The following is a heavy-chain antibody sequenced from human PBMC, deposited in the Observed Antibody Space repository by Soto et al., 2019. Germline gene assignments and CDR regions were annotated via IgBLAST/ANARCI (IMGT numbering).Heavy chain of an antibody. CDR1: VGSVSSGSYY. D-gene: IGHD5-12*01. J-gene: IGHJ4*02. CDR3: ARVEMATTVDY. V-gene: IGHV4-61*01. Sequence: QVQLQESGPGLVKPSETLSLTCTVSVGSVSSGSYYWSWIRQPPGKGLEWIGYIYYSGSTNYNPSLKSRVTISVDTSKNQFSLKLSSVTAADTAVYYCARVEMATTVDYWGQGTLVTVSS. CDR2: IYYSGST.